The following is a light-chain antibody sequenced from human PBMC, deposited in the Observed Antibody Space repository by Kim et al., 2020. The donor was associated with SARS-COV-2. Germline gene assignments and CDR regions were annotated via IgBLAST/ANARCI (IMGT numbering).Light chain of an antibody. J-gene: IGKJ1*01. CDR3: QQRSNWPRT. CDR1: QSVSSY. CDR2: GAS. V-gene: IGKV3-11*01. Sequence: LTPGGRATLSCRASQSVSSYLAWYQQKPGQAPRLLIYGASNRATGIPARYSGSGSGTDFTLTISSLEPEDFAVYYCQQRSNWPRTFGQGTKLDIK.